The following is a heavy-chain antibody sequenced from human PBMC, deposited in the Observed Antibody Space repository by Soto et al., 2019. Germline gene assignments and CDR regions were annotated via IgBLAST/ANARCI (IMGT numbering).Heavy chain of an antibody. Sequence: QVQLQESGPGLVKPSQTLSLTCTVSGGSISTGGYYWNWIRQHPGKGLEWIGYFYYSGSTYYNSSLKSRVTISVNTSKNQVSPKLSSVSAADTAVYYCARSVSPWGQGSLVIASS. CDR1: GGSISTGGYY. V-gene: IGHV4-31*03. J-gene: IGHJ5*02. CDR3: ARSVSP. CDR2: FYYSGST.